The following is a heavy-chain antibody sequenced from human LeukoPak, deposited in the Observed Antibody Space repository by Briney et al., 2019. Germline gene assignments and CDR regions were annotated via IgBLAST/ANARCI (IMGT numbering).Heavy chain of an antibody. CDR2: MNPNSGNT. D-gene: IGHD3-22*01. V-gene: IGHV1-8*01. Sequence: INGXRQATGXXREWMGWMNPNSGNTGYAQKYQGRVTMTRNTSISTAYMELSSLRSEDTAVYYCARVPVITPMDVWGQGTTVTVSS. CDR3: ARVPVITPMDV. J-gene: IGHJ6*02.